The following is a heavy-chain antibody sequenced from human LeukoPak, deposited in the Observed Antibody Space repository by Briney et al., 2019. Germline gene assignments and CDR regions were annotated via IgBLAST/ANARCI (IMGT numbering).Heavy chain of an antibody. D-gene: IGHD4-17*01. J-gene: IGHJ4*02. CDR2: ISGSGDNT. Sequence: GGSLRLSCAASGFTFSSYAMSWVRQAPGKGLEWVSGISGSGDNTYYADSVKGRFTISRDNSKNTLYLQMNSLRAEDTAVYYCAREGYGDYTDTFDYWGQGTLVTVSS. CDR3: AREGYGDYTDTFDY. V-gene: IGHV3-23*01. CDR1: GFTFSSYA.